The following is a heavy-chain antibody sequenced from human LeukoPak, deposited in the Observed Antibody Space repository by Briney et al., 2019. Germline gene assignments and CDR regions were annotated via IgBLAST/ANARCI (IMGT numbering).Heavy chain of an antibody. V-gene: IGHV3-23*01. CDR1: GFTFGTHA. J-gene: IGHJ4*02. CDR3: AKLAGISGWYVYSFDY. CDR2: MSGSGDPT. Sequence: PGGSLRLSCAASGFTFGTHAMTWVPQAPGKGLEWVSGMSGSGDPTYNADSVKGRFTISRENSKNTLFLQMRSLRAEDTALYYFAKLAGISGWYVYSFDYWGQGTLVTVS. D-gene: IGHD6-19*01.